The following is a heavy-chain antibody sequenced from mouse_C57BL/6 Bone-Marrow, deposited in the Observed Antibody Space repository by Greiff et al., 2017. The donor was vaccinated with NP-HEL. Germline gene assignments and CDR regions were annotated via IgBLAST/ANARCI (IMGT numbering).Heavy chain of an antibody. J-gene: IGHJ4*01. D-gene: IGHD1-1*01. V-gene: IGHV1-81*01. CDR3: ARGGDYGSSGYYAMDY. CDR2: IYPRSGNT. CDR1: GYTFTSYG. Sequence: VQLKESGAELARPGASVKLSCKASGYTFTSYGISWVKQRTGQGLEWIGEIYPRSGNTYYNEKFKGKATLTADKSSSTACMELRSLTSEDSAVYFCARGGDYGSSGYYAMDYWGQGTSVTVSS.